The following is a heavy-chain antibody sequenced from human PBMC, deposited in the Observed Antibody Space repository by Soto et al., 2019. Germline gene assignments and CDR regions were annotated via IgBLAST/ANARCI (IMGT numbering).Heavy chain of an antibody. V-gene: IGHV1-18*04. CDR3: ARVEDIVVVVAATLNFDY. CDR2: ISAYNGNT. CDR1: GYTFTSYG. D-gene: IGHD2-15*01. Sequence: RASVKVSCKASGYTFTSYGISWVRQAPGQGLEWMGWISAYNGNTNYAQKLQGRVTMTTDTSTSTAYMELRSLRSDDTAVYYCARVEDIVVVVAATLNFDYWGQGTLVTVS. J-gene: IGHJ4*02.